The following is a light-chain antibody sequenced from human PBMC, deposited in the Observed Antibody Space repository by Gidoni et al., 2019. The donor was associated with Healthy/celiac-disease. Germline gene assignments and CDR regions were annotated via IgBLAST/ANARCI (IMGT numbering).Light chain of an antibody. J-gene: IGLJ1*01. V-gene: IGLV3-1*01. CDR1: KLGDKY. CDR2: QDS. CDR3: QAWDSSIPYV. Sequence: SYELTQPPPVSVSPGQTASITCSGDKLGDKYACWYQQKPGQSPVLVIYQDSKRPSGIPERFSGSNPGNTATLTISGTQAMDEADYYCQAWDSSIPYVFGTGTKVTVL.